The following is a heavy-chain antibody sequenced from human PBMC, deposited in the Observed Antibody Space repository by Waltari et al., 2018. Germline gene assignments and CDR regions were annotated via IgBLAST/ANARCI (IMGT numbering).Heavy chain of an antibody. J-gene: IGHJ6*03. Sequence: QLQLQESGPGLVKPSEALSLTCSVSGASITHSTSYWIWIRQPPGKGLEWIGSIYYRGSTYSSPSLKSRVTISLDTSKNQLSLKVSSVTVADTAIYFCARNMESPYNAPYYFYYMDVWGKGTTVTVSS. CDR2: IYYRGST. V-gene: IGHV4-39*01. CDR3: ARNMESPYNAPYYFYYMDV. D-gene: IGHD3-10*01. CDR1: GASITHSTSY.